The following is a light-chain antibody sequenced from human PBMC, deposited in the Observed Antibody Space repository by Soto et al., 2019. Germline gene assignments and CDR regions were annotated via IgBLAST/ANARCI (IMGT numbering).Light chain of an antibody. J-gene: IGKJ1*01. V-gene: IGKV3-15*01. CDR1: QSVTSD. CDR2: GAS. Sequence: MSKSLVTLSVYPGERATLSCRASQSVTSDLAWYQQKPGQPPRLLIFGASTRATGVPARFIGSGSGTEFTLTISSLQSEDFGFYYCQPYNSWPWTFGQAARWMS. CDR3: QPYNSWPWT.